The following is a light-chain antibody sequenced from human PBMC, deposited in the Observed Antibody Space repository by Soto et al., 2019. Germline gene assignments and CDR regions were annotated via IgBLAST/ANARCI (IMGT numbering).Light chain of an antibody. Sequence: EIVLTQSPGNLSLSPGEGATLSCRASQTVSNNYLAWYQQKHGQAPRLLIYGASSRATGIPDRFSGSGSGTDFTLTISRLEPEDIATYYCQEYSKSIKTFGQGTKVEMK. CDR1: QTVSNNY. V-gene: IGKV3-20*01. CDR2: GAS. CDR3: QEYSKSIKT. J-gene: IGKJ1*01.